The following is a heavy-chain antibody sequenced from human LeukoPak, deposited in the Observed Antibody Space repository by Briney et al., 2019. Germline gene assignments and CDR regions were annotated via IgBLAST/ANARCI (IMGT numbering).Heavy chain of an antibody. V-gene: IGHV4-59*11. CDR3: ARLLDNDSSGYPDTFDM. J-gene: IGHJ3*02. CDR1: GGSTSTHY. CDR2: IYYNGKT. D-gene: IGHD3-22*01. Sequence: PSETLSLTCSVSGGSTSTHYWSWIRQPPGKGLEWIGYIYYNGKTYYYPSLQSRVTISVDTSNNLFSLKLTSVTAADTALYYCARLLDNDSSGYPDTFDMWGQGTMVTVSS.